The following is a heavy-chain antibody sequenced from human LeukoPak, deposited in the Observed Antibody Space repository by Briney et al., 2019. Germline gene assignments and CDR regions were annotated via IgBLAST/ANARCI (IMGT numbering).Heavy chain of an antibody. CDR1: GYTFTGYY. Sequence: ASVKVSCKASGYTFTGYYMHWVRQAPGQGLEWMGWNNPNSGGTNYAQKFQGRVTMTRDTSISTAYMELSRLRSDDTAVYYCASLNANWGSEDAFDIWGQGTMVTVSS. J-gene: IGHJ3*02. D-gene: IGHD7-27*01. CDR2: NNPNSGGT. V-gene: IGHV1-2*02. CDR3: ASLNANWGSEDAFDI.